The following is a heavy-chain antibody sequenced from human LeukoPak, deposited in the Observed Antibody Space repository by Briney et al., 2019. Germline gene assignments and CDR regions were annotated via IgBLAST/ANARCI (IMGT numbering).Heavy chain of an antibody. J-gene: IGHJ5*02. D-gene: IGHD4-17*01. CDR2: IKQDGSAK. V-gene: IGHV3-7*01. CDR3: ARDPLSPDYGDLDP. CDR1: GFSFSNYW. Sequence: PGGSLRLSCAASGFSFSNYWMIWVRQALGEGLEWVANIKQDGSAKYYVDSVNGRFTISRDNAKKSVYLQMNSLRVEDTAVYYCARDPLSPDYGDLDPWGQGTLVTVSS.